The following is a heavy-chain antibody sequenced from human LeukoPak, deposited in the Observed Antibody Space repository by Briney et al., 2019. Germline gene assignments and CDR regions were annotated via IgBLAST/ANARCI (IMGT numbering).Heavy chain of an antibody. Sequence: SETLSLTCAVSGYSISSGYYWGWIRQPPGKGLEWIGSIYHSGSTYYNPSLKSRVTISVDTSKNQFSLKLSSVTAADTAVYYCARAPPFYYYGSGSYWFDPWGQGTLVTVSS. D-gene: IGHD3-10*01. CDR2: IYHSGST. CDR1: GYSISSGYY. J-gene: IGHJ5*02. V-gene: IGHV4-38-2*01. CDR3: ARAPPFYYYGSGSYWFDP.